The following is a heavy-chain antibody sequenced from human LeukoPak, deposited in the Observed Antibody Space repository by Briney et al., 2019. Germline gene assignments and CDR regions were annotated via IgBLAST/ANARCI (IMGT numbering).Heavy chain of an antibody. CDR3: ARVRGGYNSFYFDY. Sequence: PGGSLRLSCAASGFTFSSYEMNWVRQAPGKGLEWVSYISSSGSTIYYADSVKGRFTISRDNAKNSLYLQMNSLRAEDTAFYYCARVRGGYNSFYFDYWGQGTLVTVSS. CDR2: ISSSGSTI. J-gene: IGHJ4*02. CDR1: GFTFSSYE. V-gene: IGHV3-48*03. D-gene: IGHD5-24*01.